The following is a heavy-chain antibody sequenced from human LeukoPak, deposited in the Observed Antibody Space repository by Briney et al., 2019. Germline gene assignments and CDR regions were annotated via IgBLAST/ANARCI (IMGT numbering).Heavy chain of an antibody. Sequence: PSETLSLTCAVYGGSFSGYYWSWIRQPPGKGLEWIGEINHSGSTNYNPSLKSRVTISVDTSKNQFSLKLSSVTAADTAVYYCARGASYDFWSGYYGRGYYFDYWGQGTLVTVSS. V-gene: IGHV4-34*01. CDR1: GGSFSGYY. CDR2: INHSGST. D-gene: IGHD3-3*01. J-gene: IGHJ4*02. CDR3: ARGASYDFWSGYYGRGYYFDY.